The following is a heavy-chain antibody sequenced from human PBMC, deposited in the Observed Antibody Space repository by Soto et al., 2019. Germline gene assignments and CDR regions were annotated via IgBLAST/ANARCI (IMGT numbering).Heavy chain of an antibody. J-gene: IGHJ6*02. CDR2: ISHRGTTI. CDR1: GFTSSCYG. D-gene: IGHD2-8*02. Sequence: GGSLRLSCAASGFTSSCYGMNWVRQAPGKGLEWLSFISHRGTTIYYADSVKGRFTISRDNARNSLYLKMNSLRDDDTAVYYCTRLGFCTAINCNHYFYYYAMDVWGQGTTVTASS. CDR3: TRLGFCTAINCNHYFYYYAMDV. V-gene: IGHV3-48*02.